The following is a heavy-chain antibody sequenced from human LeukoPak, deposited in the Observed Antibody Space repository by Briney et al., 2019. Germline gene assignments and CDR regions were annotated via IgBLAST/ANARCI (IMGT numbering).Heavy chain of an antibody. CDR3: ARANRGYSYGSFDY. CDR2: IYYSGST. V-gene: IGHV4-59*08. CDR1: GGSISSYY. D-gene: IGHD5-18*01. Sequence: SETLSLTCTVSGGSISSYYWSWIRQPPGKGLEGIGYIYYSGSTNYNPSLKSRVTILVDTSKNQFSLKLSSVTAADTAVYYCARANRGYSYGSFDYWGQGTLVTVSS. J-gene: IGHJ4*02.